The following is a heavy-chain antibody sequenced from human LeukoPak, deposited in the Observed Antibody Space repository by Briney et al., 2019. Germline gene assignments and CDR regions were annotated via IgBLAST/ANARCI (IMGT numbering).Heavy chain of an antibody. J-gene: IGHJ3*02. D-gene: IGHD6-19*01. V-gene: IGHV3-48*01. CDR3: ARGMSSGRYAVDI. CDR1: GFTFSTYS. CDR2: ISSSSSTI. Sequence: PGGSLRLSCAASGFTFSTYSMNWVRQAPGKGLDWVSYISSSSSTIYYADSVKGRFTISRDSAKNSLYLTMNSLRAEDRAVYYCARGMSSGRYAVDIWGQGTMVTVSS.